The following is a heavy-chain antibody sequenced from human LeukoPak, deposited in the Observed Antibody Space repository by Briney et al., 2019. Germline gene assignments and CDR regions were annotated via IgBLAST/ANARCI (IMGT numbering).Heavy chain of an antibody. CDR2: IYYGGST. CDR3: ARDRTDSSGYYRAGDDAFDI. CDR1: GFTFSSYE. V-gene: IGHV4-39*07. D-gene: IGHD3-22*01. Sequence: GSLRLSCAASGFTFSSYEMNWVRQAPGKGLEWIGSIYYGGSTYYNPSLKSRVTISVDTSKNQFSLKLSSVTAADTAVYYCARDRTDSSGYYRAGDDAFDIWGQGTMVTVSS. J-gene: IGHJ3*02.